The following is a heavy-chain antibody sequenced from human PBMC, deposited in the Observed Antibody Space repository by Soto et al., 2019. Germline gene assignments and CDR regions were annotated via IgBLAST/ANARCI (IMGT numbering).Heavy chain of an antibody. J-gene: IGHJ4*02. CDR1: EFTFRSYA. CDR2: ISGSGTTT. Sequence: GGSLRPSCRAPEFTFRSYATSWVRQGPGRGLEWVSGISGSGTTTYYADSVKGRFTISRNNSKNTIYLQRNSLRSEDTAVYYCAKDLAGATRGRFDYWGQGTLVTVSS. V-gene: IGHV3-23*01. D-gene: IGHD1-26*01. CDR3: AKDLAGATRGRFDY.